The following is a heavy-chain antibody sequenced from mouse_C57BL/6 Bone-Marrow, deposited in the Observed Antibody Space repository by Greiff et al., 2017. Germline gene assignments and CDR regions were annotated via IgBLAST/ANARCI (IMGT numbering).Heavy chain of an antibody. Sequence: VQLQQSGAELVRPGASVTLSCKASGYTFTDYEMHWVKQTPVHGLEWIGAIDPATGGTAYNQKFKGKAILTADKSSSTAYMELRSLTSEDSAVYYCTRWLPFYAMDYWGQGTSVTVSS. CDR2: IDPATGGT. D-gene: IGHD2-2*01. CDR1: GYTFTDYE. CDR3: TRWLPFYAMDY. J-gene: IGHJ4*01. V-gene: IGHV1-15*01.